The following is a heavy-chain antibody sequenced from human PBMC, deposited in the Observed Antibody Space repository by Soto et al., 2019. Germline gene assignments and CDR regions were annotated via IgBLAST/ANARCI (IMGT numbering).Heavy chain of an antibody. Sequence: PGVSLRLSCGASGFTSLDYHMSWIRQAPGKGLEWVSYISRSGDTIYYTDSVKGRFTISRDNAKNSLYLHMNSLRAEDTAVYYCVREGRSSVSCNTGCAFGIWGRGTRGTVSS. V-gene: IGHV3-11*01. CDR1: GFTSLDYH. D-gene: IGHD2-2*02. CDR3: VREGRSSVSCNTGCAFGI. J-gene: IGHJ3*02. CDR2: ISRSGDTI.